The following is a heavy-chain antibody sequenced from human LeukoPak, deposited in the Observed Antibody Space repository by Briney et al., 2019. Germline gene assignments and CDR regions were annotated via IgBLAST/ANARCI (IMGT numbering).Heavy chain of an antibody. D-gene: IGHD3-9*01. CDR2: ISYDGSNK. CDR3: AKASLRYFDWFSDY. J-gene: IGHJ4*02. V-gene: IGHV3-30*18. Sequence: GRSLRLSCAASGFTFSSYAMHWVRQAPGEGLEWVAVISYDGSNKYYADSVKGRFTISRDNSRNTLHLQMNSLRAEDTAVYSCAKASLRYFDWFSDYWGQGTLVTVSS. CDR1: GFTFSSYA.